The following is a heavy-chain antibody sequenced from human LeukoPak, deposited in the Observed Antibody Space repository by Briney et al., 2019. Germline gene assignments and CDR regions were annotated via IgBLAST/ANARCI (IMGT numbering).Heavy chain of an antibody. CDR2: ISAYNGNT. Sequence: ASVKVSCKASGYTFTTSGISWVRQAPGQGLEWMGWISAYNGNTNYAQKLQGRVTMTTDTSTSTAYMELRSLRSDDTAVYYCARKYYYGSGSPVFDYWGQGTLVTVSS. J-gene: IGHJ4*02. V-gene: IGHV1-18*01. D-gene: IGHD3-10*01. CDR1: GYTFTTSG. CDR3: ARKYYYGSGSPVFDY.